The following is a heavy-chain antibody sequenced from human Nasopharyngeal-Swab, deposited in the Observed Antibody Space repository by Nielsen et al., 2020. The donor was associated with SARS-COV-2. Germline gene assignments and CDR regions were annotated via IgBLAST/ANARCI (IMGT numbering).Heavy chain of an antibody. D-gene: IGHD6-6*01. CDR2: ISYDGSNK. Sequence: WIRQPPGKGLEWVAVISYDGSNKYYADSVKGRFIISRDNSKNTLYLQMNSLRAEDTAVYYCARDRGQFVRADYFDYWGQGTLVTVPQ. CDR3: ARDRGQFVRADYFDY. J-gene: IGHJ4*02. V-gene: IGHV3-30-3*01.